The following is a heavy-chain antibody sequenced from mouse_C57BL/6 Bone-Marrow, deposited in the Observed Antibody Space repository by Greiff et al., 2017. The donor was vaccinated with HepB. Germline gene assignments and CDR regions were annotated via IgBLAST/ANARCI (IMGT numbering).Heavy chain of an antibody. CDR1: GYSITSGYY. J-gene: IGHJ4*01. CDR2: ISYDGSN. V-gene: IGHV3-6*01. D-gene: IGHD1-1*01. CDR3: ARGSITTVVATDYAMDY. Sequence: EVKLQESGPGLVKPSQSLSLTCSVTGYSITSGYYWNWIRQFPGNKLEWMGYISYDGSNNYNPSLKNRISITRDTSKNQFFLKLNSVTTEDTATYYCARGSITTVVATDYAMDYWGQGTSVTVSS.